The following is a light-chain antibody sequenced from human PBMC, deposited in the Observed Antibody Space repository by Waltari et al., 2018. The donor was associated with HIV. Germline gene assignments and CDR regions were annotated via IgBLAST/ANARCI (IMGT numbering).Light chain of an antibody. CDR2: DVF. CDR1: TRSPDLYRY. CDR3: SSFTRMGGV. Sequence: QSALTQPASVSGSPGQSITIPCYGTTRSPDLYRYVSWYRQLPGEVPHILLSDVFNRPSGISVRFSGSRSGGAASLTISRLQTDDDGDYFCSSFTRMGGVFGPGT. V-gene: IGLV2-14*01. J-gene: IGLJ1*01.